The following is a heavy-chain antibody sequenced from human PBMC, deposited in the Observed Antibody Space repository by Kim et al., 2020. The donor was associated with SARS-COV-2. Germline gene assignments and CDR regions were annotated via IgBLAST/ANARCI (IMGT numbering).Heavy chain of an antibody. J-gene: IGHJ4*02. CDR3: VSFGEVFAGSFDY. Sequence: GGSLRLSCAVSGFTFSSYSMNWIRQAPGKGLEWVASISTTSSYVYYADSVKGRFTISRDNAKNSLYLQMNSLRDEDTAVYYCVSFGEVFAGSFDYWGQGTLVTVSS. CDR2: ISTTSSYV. D-gene: IGHD3-10*01. CDR1: GFTFSSYS. V-gene: IGHV3-21*01.